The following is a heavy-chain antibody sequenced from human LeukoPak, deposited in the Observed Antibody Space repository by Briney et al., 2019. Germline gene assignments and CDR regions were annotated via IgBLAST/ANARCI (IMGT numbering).Heavy chain of an antibody. CDR2: IKQDGSEK. CDR1: GFTFSSYR. D-gene: IGHD2-15*01. Sequence: GGSLRLSCAASGFTFSSYRMSWVRQAPGKGLEWVANIKQDGSEKYYVDSVKGRFTISRDNAKNSLYLQMNSLRAEDTAVYYCARVGCSGGSCYVGPDAFDIWGQGTMVTVSS. CDR3: ARVGCSGGSCYVGPDAFDI. V-gene: IGHV3-7*01. J-gene: IGHJ3*02.